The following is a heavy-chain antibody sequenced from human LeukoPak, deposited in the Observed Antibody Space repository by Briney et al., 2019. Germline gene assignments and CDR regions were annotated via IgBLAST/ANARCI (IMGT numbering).Heavy chain of an antibody. J-gene: IGHJ4*02. V-gene: IGHV3-74*01. CDR1: GFTFSSYW. CDR2: INNDGVST. Sequence: QAGGSLRLSCAASGFTFSSYWMHWVRQVPGKGLVWVSRINNDGVSTSYADSVKGRFTISRDNAKNPLYLRMNSLRAEDTAIYYCARKPLSGGYGGTIDYWGQGTLVTVSS. D-gene: IGHD5-12*01. CDR3: ARKPLSGGYGGTIDY.